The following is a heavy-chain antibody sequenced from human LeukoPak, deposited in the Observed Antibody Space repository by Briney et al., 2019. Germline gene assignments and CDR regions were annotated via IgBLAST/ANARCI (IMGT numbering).Heavy chain of an antibody. Sequence: GGSLRLSCAASGFTFSSYSMNWVRQAPGKGLEWVSYISSSSSTIYYADSVKGRFTISRDNAKNSLYLQMNSLRDEDTAVYYCARTELVVPAAANIGYWGQGTLVTVSS. J-gene: IGHJ4*02. CDR3: ARTELVVPAAANIGY. D-gene: IGHD2-2*01. CDR1: GFTFSSYS. V-gene: IGHV3-48*02. CDR2: ISSSSSTI.